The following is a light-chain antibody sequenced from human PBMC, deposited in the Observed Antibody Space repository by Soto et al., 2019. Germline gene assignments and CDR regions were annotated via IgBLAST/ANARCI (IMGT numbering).Light chain of an antibody. CDR3: QQYGSSTLT. Sequence: EIVLTQSPGTLSLSPGERATLSCRASQSVSSRNLAWYQQKPGQPPRLLIYGASSRATGVPDRFSGSGSGTDGTLTINRLETEDGAVYFCQQYGSSTLTFGGGTKVDIK. J-gene: IGKJ4*01. V-gene: IGKV3-20*01. CDR2: GAS. CDR1: QSVSSRN.